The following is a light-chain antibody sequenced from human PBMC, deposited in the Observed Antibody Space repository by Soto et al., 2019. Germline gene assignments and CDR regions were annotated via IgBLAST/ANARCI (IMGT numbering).Light chain of an antibody. J-gene: IGKJ1*01. CDR2: DAS. CDR1: QSVSGSS. Sequence: EIVLTQSPGTLSLSPGERATLSCRASQSVSGSSVGWYQQKLGQAPRLLVYDASSRATGIPARFSASGSGAAFTHTNRRLEPEDGAVYHGQQQGNGPWTFGQGNKVDIK. CDR3: QQQGNGPWT. V-gene: IGKV3-20*01.